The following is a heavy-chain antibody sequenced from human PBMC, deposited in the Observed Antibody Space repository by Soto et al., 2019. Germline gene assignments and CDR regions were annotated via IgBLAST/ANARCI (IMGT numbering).Heavy chain of an antibody. Sequence: EVQLLESGGGLVQPGGSLRLSCAASGFTFTTYAMSWVRQAPGKGLEWVSAIGGSGVSTYYADSVKGRFTISRDNSKNTPYLQMNSMRADDTAVYYCANATKWGDFDYWCQVFRVTVSS. CDR3: ANATKWGDFDY. J-gene: IGHJ4*02. D-gene: IGHD7-27*01. CDR2: IGGSGVST. V-gene: IGHV3-23*01. CDR1: GFTFTTYA.